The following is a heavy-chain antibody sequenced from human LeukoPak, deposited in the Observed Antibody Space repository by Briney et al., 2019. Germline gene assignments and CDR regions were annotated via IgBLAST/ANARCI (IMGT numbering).Heavy chain of an antibody. V-gene: IGHV3-30*04. CDR1: GFNFSSYA. J-gene: IGHJ6*02. CDR2: ISYGGIDK. Sequence: GTSLRLSCAASGFNFSSYAMHWVRQAPGEGLEWVGLISYGGIDKSYADAVKGRFTISRDSSKRTLYLQMNSLRAEDTAMYCCARDGGLYGMDVWGQGTTVTVSS. D-gene: IGHD3-16*01. CDR3: ARDGGLYGMDV.